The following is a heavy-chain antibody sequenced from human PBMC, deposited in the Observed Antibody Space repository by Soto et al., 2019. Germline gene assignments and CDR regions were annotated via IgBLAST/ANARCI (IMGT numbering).Heavy chain of an antibody. Sequence: SETLSLTCNVSGASMRSYSWTWMRLSPGKGLEWIGDIFYSGSSNLNPSLRSRLSISIDTSKNKFSLMLKSVTAADTAVYYCARDLRCCGLDVWGQGTTVTVSS. J-gene: IGHJ6*02. V-gene: IGHV4-59*01. CDR2: IFYSGSS. CDR1: GASMRSYS. CDR3: ARDLRCCGLDV. D-gene: IGHD3-9*01.